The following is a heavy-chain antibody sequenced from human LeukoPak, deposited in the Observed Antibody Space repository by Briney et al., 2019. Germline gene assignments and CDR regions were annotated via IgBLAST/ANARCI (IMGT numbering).Heavy chain of an antibody. CDR1: GFTFSSYW. Sequence: GGSLRLSCAASGFTFSSYWMNWVRQAPGKGLVWVSRIASDGSSTTYADSVKGRFSISRDNAKNSLYLQMNSLRAEDTALYYCAKDKDSSGYRRGIFDYWGQGTLVTVSS. J-gene: IGHJ4*02. CDR2: IASDGSST. CDR3: AKDKDSSGYRRGIFDY. V-gene: IGHV3-74*01. D-gene: IGHD3-22*01.